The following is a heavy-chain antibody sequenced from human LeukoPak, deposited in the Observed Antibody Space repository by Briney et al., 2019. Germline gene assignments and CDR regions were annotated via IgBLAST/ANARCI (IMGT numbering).Heavy chain of an antibody. J-gene: IGHJ4*02. V-gene: IGHV3-15*01. CDR2: IKSRADGGTT. Sequence: GGSLRLSCAASAPFSSNAWMCWVRQAPGKGLEWVGRIKSRADGGTTDYAAPVKGRFTISRDDSKNTLYLQMNSLKTEDRAVYYFTTDGPLGTTVILSDFWGQGTLVTVSS. CDR3: TTDGPLGTTVILSDF. D-gene: IGHD4-17*01. CDR1: APFSSNAW.